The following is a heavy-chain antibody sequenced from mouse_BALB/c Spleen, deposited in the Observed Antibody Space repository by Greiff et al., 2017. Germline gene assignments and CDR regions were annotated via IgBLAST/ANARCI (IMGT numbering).Heavy chain of an antibody. V-gene: IGHV1-37*01. J-gene: IGHJ2*01. Sequence: EVKLVESGPELVKPGASVKISCKASGYSFTGYFMNWVKKSHGKSLEWIGRINPYNGDTFYNQKFKGKATLTVDKSSSTAHMELLSLTSEDSAVYYCGRGYDWDYWGQGTTLTVSS. CDR3: GRGYDWDY. CDR2: INPYNGDT. D-gene: IGHD2-2*01. CDR1: GYSFTGYF.